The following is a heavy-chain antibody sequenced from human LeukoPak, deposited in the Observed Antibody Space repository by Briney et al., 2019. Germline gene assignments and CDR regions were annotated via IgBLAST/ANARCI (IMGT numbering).Heavy chain of an antibody. CDR3: ARDGPVLLWFGEYLSGAFDI. J-gene: IGHJ3*02. V-gene: IGHV1-3*01. D-gene: IGHD3-10*01. CDR1: GYTFTSYA. Sequence: ASVKVSCKASGYTFTSYAMHWVRQAPGQMLEWMGWINARNGNTKYSQKFQGRVTITRDTSASTAYMELSSLRSEDTAVYYCARDGPVLLWFGEYLSGAFDIWGQGTMVTVSS. CDR2: INARNGNT.